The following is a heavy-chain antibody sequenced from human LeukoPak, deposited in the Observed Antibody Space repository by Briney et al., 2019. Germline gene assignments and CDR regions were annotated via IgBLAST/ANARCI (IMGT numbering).Heavy chain of an antibody. V-gene: IGHV1-18*01. J-gene: IGHJ1*01. CDR2: ISVNNGGT. CDR3: ATATQPRGYFLH. D-gene: IGHD2-2*01. Sequence: ASVKVSCKASGYTFTTYSLAWVRQAPGQSLEWMGWISVNNGGTNYAQSFQDRVTLTRDTSTNTAYLELRSLRSDDTAIIYCATATQPRGYFLHWGQGTLVAVSS. CDR1: GYTFTTYS.